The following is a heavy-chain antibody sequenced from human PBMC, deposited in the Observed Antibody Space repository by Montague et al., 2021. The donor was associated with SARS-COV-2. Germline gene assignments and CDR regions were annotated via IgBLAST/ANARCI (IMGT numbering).Heavy chain of an antibody. CDR2: SYNSGST. V-gene: IGHV4-59*01. CDR3: ARGREYSRSEWFDY. Sequence: SETLSLTCTVSGGPISSYYWSWIRQPPRTGLEWVGYSYNSGSTSSNPSLKSRVTVSVATSTNQFSLKLSSVTAADTAVYYCARGREYSRSEWFDYWGQGTLVTVSS. CDR1: GGPISSYY. D-gene: IGHD6-6*01. J-gene: IGHJ4*02.